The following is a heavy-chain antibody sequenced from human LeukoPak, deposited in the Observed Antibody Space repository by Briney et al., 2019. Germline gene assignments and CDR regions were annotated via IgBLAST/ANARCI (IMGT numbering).Heavy chain of an antibody. D-gene: IGHD4-17*01. J-gene: IGHJ4*02. CDR1: GFTFSTYW. CDR2: INSDGSST. CDR3: ANSASTLGYGDYPRG. V-gene: IGHV3-74*01. Sequence: PGGSLRLSCAASGFTFSTYWMNWVRQAPGKGLVWVSPINSDGSSTSYADSVKGRFTISRDNAKNTLYLQMNGLRAEDTAVYYCANSASTLGYGDYPRGWGQGTLVTVSS.